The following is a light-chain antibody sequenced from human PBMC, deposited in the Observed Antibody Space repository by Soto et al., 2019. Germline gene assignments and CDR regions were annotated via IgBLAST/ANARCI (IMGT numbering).Light chain of an antibody. Sequence: QSVLTQPHSVSAAPGQRVTISCSGSSSNIGGNSVSWYQQLPGTAPKLLIYDDDKRPSGIPDRFSGSKSGTSATLGITGFQTGDEADHYCGSWDSSLSAYVFGTGTKVTV. CDR2: DDD. CDR3: GSWDSSLSAYV. J-gene: IGLJ1*01. CDR1: SSNIGGNS. V-gene: IGLV1-51*01.